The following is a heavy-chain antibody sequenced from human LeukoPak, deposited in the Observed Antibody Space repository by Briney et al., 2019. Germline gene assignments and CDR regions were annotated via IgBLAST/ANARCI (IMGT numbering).Heavy chain of an antibody. Sequence: SETLSLTCAVYGGSFSGYYWSWIRQPPGKGLEWIGEVNHSGSTNYNPSLKSRVTISVDTSKNQFSLKLSSVTAADTAVYYCARGIGYSYGYPHFDYWGQGTLVTVSS. CDR1: GGSFSGYY. CDR3: ARGIGYSYGYPHFDY. V-gene: IGHV4-34*01. CDR2: VNHSGST. D-gene: IGHD5-18*01. J-gene: IGHJ4*02.